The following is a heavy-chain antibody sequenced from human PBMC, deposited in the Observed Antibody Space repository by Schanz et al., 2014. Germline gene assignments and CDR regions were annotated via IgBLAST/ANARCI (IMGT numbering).Heavy chain of an antibody. CDR3: ARGRYDTSGYYYYSMDL. V-gene: IGHV3-13*01. J-gene: IGHJ6*02. D-gene: IGHD3-22*01. Sequence: EVHLVESGGGLVKPGGSLRLSCGASGFTFSSYDMHWVRQVTGKGLEWVSSIGTPGDTYYPASVKGRFTISRENAKDSLYLQMNSLRAGDTAMYYCARGRYDTSGYYYYSMDLWGQGTTVTVSS. CDR2: IGTPGDT. CDR1: GFTFSSYD.